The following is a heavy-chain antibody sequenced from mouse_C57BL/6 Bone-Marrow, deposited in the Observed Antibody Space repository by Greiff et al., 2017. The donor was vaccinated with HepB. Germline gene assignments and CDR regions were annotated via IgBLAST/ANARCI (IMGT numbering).Heavy chain of an antibody. CDR3: AKGGLRPFDY. Sequence: EVQLQESGPGLVKPSQSLSLACSVTGYSITSGYYWNWIRQFPGNKLEWMGYISYDGSNNYNPSLKNRISITRDTSKNQFFLKLNSVTTEDTATYYCAKGGLRPFDYWGQGTTLTVSS. CDR1: GYSITSGYY. V-gene: IGHV3-6*01. D-gene: IGHD2-2*01. J-gene: IGHJ2*01. CDR2: ISYDGSN.